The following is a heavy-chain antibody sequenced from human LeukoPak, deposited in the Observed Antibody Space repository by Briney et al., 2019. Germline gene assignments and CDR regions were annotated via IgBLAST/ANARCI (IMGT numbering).Heavy chain of an antibody. Sequence: SETLSFTCTVSGGSISSHYWSWIRQPPGKGLEWIGYIYYSGSTNYNPSLKSRVTISVDTSKNQFSLKLSSVTAADTAVYYCARGIAAAGTYRTYYFDYWGQGTLATVSS. CDR2: IYYSGST. J-gene: IGHJ4*02. V-gene: IGHV4-59*11. CDR3: ARGIAAAGTYRTYYFDY. CDR1: GGSISSHY. D-gene: IGHD6-13*01.